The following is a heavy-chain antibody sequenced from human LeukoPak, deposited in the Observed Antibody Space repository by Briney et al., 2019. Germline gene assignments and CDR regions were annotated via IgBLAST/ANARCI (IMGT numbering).Heavy chain of an antibody. CDR3: ARRIGYSGYDV. CDR2: IYPADSDA. Sequence: GESLKISCKCSGYSFINYWIGWVRQMPGKGLVWMGMIYPADSDAKYSPSFEGQVSISADKSISTVQLQWRSLKSSDSAKYYCARRIGYSGYDVWGQGSQVTVSS. V-gene: IGHV5-51*01. CDR1: GYSFINYW. J-gene: IGHJ4*02. D-gene: IGHD5-12*01.